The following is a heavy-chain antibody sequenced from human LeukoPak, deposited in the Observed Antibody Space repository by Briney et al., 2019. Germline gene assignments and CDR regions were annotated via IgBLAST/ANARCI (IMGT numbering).Heavy chain of an antibody. CDR2: ISSSSSYT. D-gene: IGHD4-17*01. Sequence: GGSLRLSCAASGFTFSDYCMSWIRQAPGKGLEWVSYISSSSSYTNYADSVEGRFTISRDNAKNSLYLQMNSLRTEDTAVYYCARVDYGDYDFDYWGQGTLVTVSS. CDR3: ARVDYGDYDFDY. CDR1: GFTFSDYC. V-gene: IGHV3-11*03. J-gene: IGHJ4*02.